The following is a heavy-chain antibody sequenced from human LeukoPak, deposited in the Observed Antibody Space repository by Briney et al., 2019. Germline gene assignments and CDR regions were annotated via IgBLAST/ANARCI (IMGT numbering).Heavy chain of an antibody. CDR1: GFTFSSYA. CDR2: ISSSSSYI. J-gene: IGHJ6*04. Sequence: GRSLRLSCAASGFTFSSYAMHWVRQAPGKGLEWVSSISSSSSYIYYAESVKGRFTMSRDNAKNSLYLQMNSLRAEDTAVYYCAELGITMIGGVWGKGTTVTISS. D-gene: IGHD3-10*02. V-gene: IGHV3-21*01. CDR3: AELGITMIGGV.